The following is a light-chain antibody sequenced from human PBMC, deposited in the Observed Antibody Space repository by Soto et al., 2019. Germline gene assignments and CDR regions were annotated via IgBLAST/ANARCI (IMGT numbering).Light chain of an antibody. CDR2: AAS. V-gene: IGKV1-39*01. Sequence: DIQMTQSPSTLSASVGARVAITCRAGQSIFSSLNWYQQRPGKAPTLLIYAASSLQSGVPSRFRGSGYGTDFALTITSLQPEDFAIYYCQQSYNSPPITFGQGTRLEIK. CDR3: QQSYNSPPIT. J-gene: IGKJ5*01. CDR1: QSIFSS.